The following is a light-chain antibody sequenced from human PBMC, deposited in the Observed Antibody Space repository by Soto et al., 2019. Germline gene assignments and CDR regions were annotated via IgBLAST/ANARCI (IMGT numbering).Light chain of an antibody. V-gene: IGKV1-5*03. CDR3: QQYNSYWT. CDR1: QSISSW. CDR2: KAS. J-gene: IGKJ1*01. Sequence: DVQMTQSPSTLSASVGDRVTITCRASQSISSWLAWYQQKPGKAPKLLIYKASSLESGVPSRCSGSGSGTEFTLTISSLQPDDFATYYCQQYNSYWTFGQGTMV.